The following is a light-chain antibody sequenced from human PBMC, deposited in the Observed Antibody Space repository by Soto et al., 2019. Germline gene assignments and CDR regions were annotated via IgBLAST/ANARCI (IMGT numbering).Light chain of an antibody. CDR3: CSYAGSSTYV. Sequence: QSALTQPRSVSGSPGQSVTISCTGTSSVVGGYNYVSWYQQHPGKAPKLMIFDVSERPSGVPDRFSGSKSGNTASLTISGLQAEDEADYYCCSYAGSSTYVFGTGTKVTVL. CDR1: SSVVGGYNY. CDR2: DVS. V-gene: IGLV2-11*01. J-gene: IGLJ1*01.